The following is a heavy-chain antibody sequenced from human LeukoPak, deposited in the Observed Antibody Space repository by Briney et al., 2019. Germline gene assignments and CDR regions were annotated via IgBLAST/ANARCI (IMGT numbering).Heavy chain of an antibody. CDR3: ARESIFEDY. CDR2: TIPILGIA. V-gene: IGHV1-69*04. D-gene: IGHD3-3*01. J-gene: IGHJ4*02. CDR1: GGTFSSYA. Sequence: AASAKVSCKASGGTFSSYAISWVRQAPGQGLEWMGRTIPILGIANYAQKFQGRVTITADKSTSTAYMGLSSLRSEDTAVYYCARESIFEDYWGQGTLVTVSS.